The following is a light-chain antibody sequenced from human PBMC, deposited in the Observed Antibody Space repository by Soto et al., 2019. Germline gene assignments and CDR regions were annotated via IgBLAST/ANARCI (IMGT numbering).Light chain of an antibody. CDR3: QQSHGIPYT. V-gene: IGKV1-39*01. J-gene: IGKJ2*01. CDR1: QTISTY. Sequence: DIQMTQSPSSLSASVGDRVTITCRASQTISTYLTWYQQEPGQAPKLLIYAASSLQSGVPSRFSGSGSGTDFTLTISSLQPEDFAAYYCQQSHGIPYTFGQGTKLEIK. CDR2: AAS.